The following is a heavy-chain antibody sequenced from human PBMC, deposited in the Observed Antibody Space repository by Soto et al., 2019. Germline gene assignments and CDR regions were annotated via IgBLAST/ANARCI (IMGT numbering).Heavy chain of an antibody. CDR2: ISSRSSYI. Sequence: GGSLRLSCAASGFTFSSYSMSRGRQAPGKGLEWVSSISSRSSYIYYADSVKGRFTISRDNAKNSLYLQMNSLRAEDTAVYYCARSSVEWSYFDYWGQGTLVTVSS. D-gene: IGHD3-3*01. CDR3: ARSSVEWSYFDY. CDR1: GFTFSSYS. J-gene: IGHJ4*02. V-gene: IGHV3-21*01.